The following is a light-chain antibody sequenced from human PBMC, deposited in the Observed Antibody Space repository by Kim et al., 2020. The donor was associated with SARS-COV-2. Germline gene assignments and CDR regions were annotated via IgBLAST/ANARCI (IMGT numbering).Light chain of an antibody. CDR1: ELGAKY. CDR3: QVWDSSTAV. J-gene: IGLJ2*01. V-gene: IGLV3-1*01. Sequence: LSPRQTAFITCSVVELGAKYACSYQQNPGPSPLLVIYHDSTRPSCIPERFSGSISRSSATLTISGTQAMDEADYDCQVWDSSTAVFGGGTQLTVL. CDR2: HDS.